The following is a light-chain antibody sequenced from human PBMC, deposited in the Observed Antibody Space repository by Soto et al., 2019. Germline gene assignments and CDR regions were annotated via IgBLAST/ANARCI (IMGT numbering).Light chain of an antibody. CDR1: QSVGNY. J-gene: IGKJ1*01. V-gene: IGKV1-5*01. Sequence: DIQMTQSPSTLSASVRDRVTITCRASQSVGNYLAWYQQKSGKAPKLLIYDASSLQSGVPSRFGGSGSGTEFALTISSLQPDDFATYYCQQYYSYWTFDQGTKVEIK. CDR2: DAS. CDR3: QQYYSYWT.